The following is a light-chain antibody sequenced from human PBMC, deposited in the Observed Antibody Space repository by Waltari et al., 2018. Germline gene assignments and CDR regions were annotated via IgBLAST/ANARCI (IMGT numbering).Light chain of an antibody. V-gene: IGKV1-9*01. CDR3: QQLNDYPYT. Sequence: DIQLTQSPSFLSASVGDRVTITCRASHDVNTYLAWYQQKPGKAPKLLIYGASTLQNGVPSRFSGGASGTEFRLTVSSLQPEDFATYFCQQLNDYPYTFGQGTKVEIK. CDR2: GAS. CDR1: HDVNTY. J-gene: IGKJ2*01.